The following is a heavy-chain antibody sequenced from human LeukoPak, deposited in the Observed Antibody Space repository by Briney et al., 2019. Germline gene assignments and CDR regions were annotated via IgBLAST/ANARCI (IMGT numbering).Heavy chain of an antibody. J-gene: IGHJ4*02. D-gene: IGHD3-22*01. CDR2: FNPGGGGT. CDR1: GYTFTSYY. Sequence: ASVKVSCKASGYTFTSYYIHWVRQAPGQGLEWMGIFNPGGGGTSYAQKFQGRVTMTMDTSTSTVYMDLSSLRSEDTAVYYCARGGDYYDSSGYHYAATHWGQGTLVTVSS. V-gene: IGHV1-46*01. CDR3: ARGGDYYDSSGYHYAATH.